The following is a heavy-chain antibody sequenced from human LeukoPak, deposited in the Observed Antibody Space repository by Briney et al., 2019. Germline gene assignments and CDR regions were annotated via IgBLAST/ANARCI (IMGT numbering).Heavy chain of an antibody. D-gene: IGHD6-6*01. CDR1: GFTFSSYA. J-gene: IGHJ4*02. Sequence: KPGGSLRLSCAASGFTFSSYAMSWVRQAPGKGLEWVSSISSSSSYIYYADSVKGRFTISRDNAKNSLYLQMNSLRAEDTAVYYCARDLVLAARSFDYWGQGTLVTVSS. CDR3: ARDLVLAARSFDY. V-gene: IGHV3-21*01. CDR2: ISSSSSYI.